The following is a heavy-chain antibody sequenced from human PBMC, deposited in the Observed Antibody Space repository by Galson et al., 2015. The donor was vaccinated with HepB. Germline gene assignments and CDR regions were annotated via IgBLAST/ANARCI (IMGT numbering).Heavy chain of an antibody. CDR2: IYSGDNT. J-gene: IGHJ3*02. CDR1: GFTVRNSF. CDR3: ARRGGGGRAFDI. Sequence: SLRLSCAASGFTVRNSFMTWVRQAPGKGLEWVSIIYSGDNTYYADSAKGRFTISRDNSNNTLFLQMNSLRTEDTAVYYCARRGGGGRAFDIWGQGTMVTVSS. D-gene: IGHD3-16*01. V-gene: IGHV3-66*02.